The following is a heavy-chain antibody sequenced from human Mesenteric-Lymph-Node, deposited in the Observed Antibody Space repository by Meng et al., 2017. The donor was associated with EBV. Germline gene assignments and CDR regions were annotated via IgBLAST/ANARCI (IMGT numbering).Heavy chain of an antibody. J-gene: IGHJ4*02. V-gene: IGHV1-46*01. D-gene: IGHD4-17*01. CDR2: INPSGGSP. Sequence: QLQRLQSAGKVKKPCAYVKVACYAAAYTFISNYIHWVRQAPGQGLEWMGIINPSGGSPSYSQNFHDRGTITRDTSTNTVYMEVSSLRSEDAAVYDCSRGNKVTNPLDSWGQGTLVTVSS. CDR1: AYTFISNY. CDR3: SRGNKVTNPLDS.